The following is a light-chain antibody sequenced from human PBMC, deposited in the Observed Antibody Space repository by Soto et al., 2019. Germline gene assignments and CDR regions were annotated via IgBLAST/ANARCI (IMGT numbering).Light chain of an antibody. CDR1: QTISSW. Sequence: DIQMTQSPSTLSGSVGDRVTITCRASQTISSWLAWYQQKPGKAPKLLIYKASTLKSGVPPRFSGSGSGTEFTLTISSLQPDDFATYYCQHYNSYSEAFGQGPKVELK. J-gene: IGKJ1*01. CDR2: KAS. V-gene: IGKV1-5*03. CDR3: QHYNSYSEA.